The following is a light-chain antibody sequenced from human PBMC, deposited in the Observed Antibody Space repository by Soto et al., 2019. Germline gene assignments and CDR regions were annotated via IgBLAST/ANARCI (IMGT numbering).Light chain of an antibody. CDR1: QSVSRN. V-gene: IGKV3-15*01. J-gene: IGKJ2*01. CDR3: QQYNNWPYT. Sequence: EIVMTQSPATLSVSPGERATLSCRASQSVSRNFAWYRQKPGQAPTLLIYGASTRATGTPARFSGSGSGTEFPLTISSLQSEDFAVYYCQQYNNWPYTFGQGTKLEIK. CDR2: GAS.